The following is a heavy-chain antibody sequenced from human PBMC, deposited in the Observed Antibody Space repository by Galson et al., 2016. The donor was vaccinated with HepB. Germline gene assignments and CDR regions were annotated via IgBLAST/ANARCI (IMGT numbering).Heavy chain of an antibody. D-gene: IGHD3-10*01. CDR3: ARGFGGSGNPGY. CDR1: GITFSTSE. CDR2: IRDLDGNI. V-gene: IGHV3-48*03. Sequence: SLRLSCAASGITFSTSEMSWVRQAPGKGLEWVSYIRDLDGNIYYADSVKGRFTISRDYTKNSFYMQMNSLRAEDTAIYYCARGFGGSGNPGYWGQGTLVTVSS. J-gene: IGHJ4*02.